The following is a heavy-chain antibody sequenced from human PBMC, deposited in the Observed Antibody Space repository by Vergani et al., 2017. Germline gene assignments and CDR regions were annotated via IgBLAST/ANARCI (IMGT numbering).Heavy chain of an antibody. CDR3: AARGGVPAPFDY. Sequence: QVQLQESGPGLVKPSETLSLTCTVSGGTISSYYWSWIRQPPGKGLEWIGYIYDSGSTNYNPTLKSRVTISVDTSKNQVSLKLSSVTAADTAVYYCAARGGVPAPFDYWGQGTLVTVSS. CDR1: GGTISSYY. D-gene: IGHD2-2*01. V-gene: IGHV4-59*08. CDR2: IYDSGST. J-gene: IGHJ4*02.